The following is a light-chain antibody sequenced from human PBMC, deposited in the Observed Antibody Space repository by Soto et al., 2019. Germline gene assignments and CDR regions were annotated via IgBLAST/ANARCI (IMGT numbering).Light chain of an antibody. J-gene: IGLJ3*02. CDR1: NSDLPNYNS. CDR2: EVS. V-gene: IGLV2-8*01. CDR3: SSHAGSNNLV. Sequence: QSALTQPASVSGSPGQSITISCTGTNSDLPNYNSVSWYQQHPGKAPKFLIYEVSRRPFGVPDRFSGSKSGNTASLTVSGLQAEDEADYYCSSHAGSNNLVFGGGTKLTVL.